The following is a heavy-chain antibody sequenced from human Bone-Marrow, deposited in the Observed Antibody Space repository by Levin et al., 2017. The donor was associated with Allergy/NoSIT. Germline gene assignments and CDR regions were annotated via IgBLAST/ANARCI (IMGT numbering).Heavy chain of an antibody. CDR1: GFTFSIYS. Sequence: GESLKISCAASGFTFSIYSMNWVRQAPGKGLEWVSSITSSSNYIYYADSVKGRFTISRDNAKNSLYLQVNSLRAEDTAVYYCARRILKAMDIGATFGMDVWGQGTTVTVSS. CDR3: ARRILKAMDIGATFGMDV. CDR2: ITSSSNYI. J-gene: IGHJ6*02. D-gene: IGHD5-12*01. V-gene: IGHV3-21*01.